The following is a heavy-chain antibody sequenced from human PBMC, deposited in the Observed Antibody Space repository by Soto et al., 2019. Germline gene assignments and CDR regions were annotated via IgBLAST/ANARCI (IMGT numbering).Heavy chain of an antibody. D-gene: IGHD6-6*01. V-gene: IGHV4-34*01. J-gene: IGHJ4*02. CDR2: INHSGGT. CDR3: ARARSSSSLDY. CDR1: GGSFSGYY. Sequence: PSETLSLTCAVYGGSFSGYYWSWIRQPPGKGLEWIGEINHSGGTNYNPSLKSRVTISVDTSKNQFSLKLSSVTAADTAVYYCARARSSSSLDYWGQGTLVTV.